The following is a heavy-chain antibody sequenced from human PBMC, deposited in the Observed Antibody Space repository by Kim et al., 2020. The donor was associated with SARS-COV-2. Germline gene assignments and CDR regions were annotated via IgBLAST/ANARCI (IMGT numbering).Heavy chain of an antibody. CDR3: ARGVAPYYYGSGSYYYFDY. Sequence: ASVKVSCKASGYTFTSYAMHWVRQAPGQRLEWMGWINAGNGNTKYSQKFQGRVTITRDTSASTAYMELSSLRSEDTAVYYCARGVAPYYYGSGSYYYFDYWGQGTLVTVSS. J-gene: IGHJ4*02. V-gene: IGHV1-3*01. CDR1: GYTFTSYA. CDR2: INAGNGNT. D-gene: IGHD3-10*01.